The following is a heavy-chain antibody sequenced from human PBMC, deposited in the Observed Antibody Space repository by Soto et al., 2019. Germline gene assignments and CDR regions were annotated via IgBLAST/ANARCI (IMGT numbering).Heavy chain of an antibody. J-gene: IGHJ5*02. D-gene: IGHD3-3*01. CDR1: GGSFSGYY. CDR3: ARRHDYDFWSADWFDP. Sequence: SQTLSLTCAVYGGSFSGYYWTWIRQPPGKGLEWIGEINHSGSTNYNPSLKSRVTISVDTSKNQFSLRLSSVTAADTAVYYCARRHDYDFWSADWFDPWGQGTLVNVS. CDR2: INHSGST. V-gene: IGHV4-34*01.